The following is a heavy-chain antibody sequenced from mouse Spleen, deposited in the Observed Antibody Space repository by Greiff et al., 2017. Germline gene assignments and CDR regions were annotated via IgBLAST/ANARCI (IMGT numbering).Heavy chain of an antibody. CDR2: IWAGGST. D-gene: IGHD2-3*01. V-gene: IGHV2-9*02. J-gene: IGHJ4*01. CDR1: GFSLTSYG. CDR3: ARAGDGYYYYAMDY. Sequence: VQLQQSGPGLVAPSQSLSITCTVSGFSLTSYGVHWVRQPPGKGLEWLGVIWAGGSTNYNSALMSRLSISKDNSKSQVFLKMNSLQTDDTAMYYCARAGDGYYYYAMDYWGQGTSVTVSS.